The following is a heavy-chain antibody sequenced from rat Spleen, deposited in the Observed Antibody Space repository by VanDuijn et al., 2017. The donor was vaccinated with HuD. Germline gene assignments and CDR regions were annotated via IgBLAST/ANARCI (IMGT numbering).Heavy chain of an antibody. V-gene: IGHV5-22*01. CDR1: GFTFSDYY. Sequence: EVQLVESGGGLVQPGRSLKLSCAASGFTFSDYYMAWVRQAPKKGLEWVASISYEGSSTYYGDSVKGRFTISRDNAKSTLYLQMNSLRSEDTATYYCARHPHDYWGQGVMVTVSS. J-gene: IGHJ2*01. D-gene: IGHD3-1*01. CDR2: ISYEGSST. CDR3: ARHPHDY.